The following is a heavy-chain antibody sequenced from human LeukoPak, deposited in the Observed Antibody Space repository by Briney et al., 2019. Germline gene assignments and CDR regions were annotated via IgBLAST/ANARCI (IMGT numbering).Heavy chain of an antibody. J-gene: IGHJ4*02. V-gene: IGHV3-23*01. Sequence: TGGSLRLSCAASGFTFSSYAMSWVRQAPGKGLEWVSAISGSGTSTYYADSVKGRFTISRDNSKNTLYLQMNGLRAEDTAVYYCAKDTYTSGWYSLDYWGQGTLVTVSS. D-gene: IGHD6-19*01. CDR1: GFTFSSYA. CDR3: AKDTYTSGWYSLDY. CDR2: ISGSGTST.